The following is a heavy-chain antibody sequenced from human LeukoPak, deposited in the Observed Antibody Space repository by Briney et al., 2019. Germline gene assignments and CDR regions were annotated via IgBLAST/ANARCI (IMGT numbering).Heavy chain of an antibody. CDR3: ASRNYYDSSGYYYYYFDY. Sequence: GGSLRLSCAASGFTFSNYAMSWVRQAPGKGLEWVSGISGSGTSTYYAGSVKGRFTISRDNSKNTLYLQMNSPRAEDTAVYYCASRNYYDSSGYYYYYFDYWGQGILVTVPS. J-gene: IGHJ4*02. CDR1: GFTFSNYA. D-gene: IGHD3-22*01. V-gene: IGHV3-23*01. CDR2: ISGSGTST.